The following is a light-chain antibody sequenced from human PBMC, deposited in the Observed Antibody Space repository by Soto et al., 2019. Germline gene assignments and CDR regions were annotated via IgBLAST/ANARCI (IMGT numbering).Light chain of an antibody. V-gene: IGKV1-5*01. Sequence: DIQMTQSPSTLSASVGDRVTITCRASQSLNNGLAWYQQKPGKAPNLLIYDASTLERGVPSRFSGTGSGTEFTLTISSLQPDDFATYYCQQHHRSSITFGQGTRLEI. J-gene: IGKJ5*01. CDR1: QSLNNG. CDR3: QQHHRSSIT. CDR2: DAS.